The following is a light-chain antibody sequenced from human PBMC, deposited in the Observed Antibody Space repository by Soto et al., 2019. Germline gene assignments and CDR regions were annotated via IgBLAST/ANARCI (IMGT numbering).Light chain of an antibody. CDR1: HSISSW. J-gene: IGKJ1*01. Sequence: INLTQSPSSLSASVGDTVTVTCRASHSISSWLAWYQQKPGNAPQLLIYKASSLESGVQSRFSGRGSGTEFTLTISSMQPDDFATYYCQQYNSHSTFGQGTKVDIK. CDR3: QQYNSHST. V-gene: IGKV1-5*03. CDR2: KAS.